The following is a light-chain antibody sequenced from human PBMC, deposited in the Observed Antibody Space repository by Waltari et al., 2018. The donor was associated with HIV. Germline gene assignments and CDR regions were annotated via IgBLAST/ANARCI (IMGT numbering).Light chain of an antibody. Sequence: QTVVTQEPSLTVSPGGSVTLTCAASTGVVTSGDYANWFQQKPGQAPRALLYSTKNKHSLTPARFSGFLLGGKAALTLSGAQPEDEADYYCLLSFGDSQVFGGGTKLTVL. CDR3: LLSFGDSQV. J-gene: IGLJ3*02. V-gene: IGLV7-43*01. CDR1: TGVVTSGDY. CDR2: STK.